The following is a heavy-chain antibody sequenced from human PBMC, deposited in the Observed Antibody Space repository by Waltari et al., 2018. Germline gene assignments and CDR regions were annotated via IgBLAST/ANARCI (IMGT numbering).Heavy chain of an antibody. Sequence: QVQLQESGPGLVKPSETLSLTCTVSGGSISSYYLSWIRQPTGKGLEWIGYIYYSGSTNYNPSLKSRVTISVDTSKNQFSLKLSSVTAADTAVYYCARGSSSSFYYYYYYMDVWGKGTTVTVSS. V-gene: IGHV4-59*01. CDR2: IYYSGST. CDR1: GGSISSYY. CDR3: ARGSSSSFYYYYYYMDV. J-gene: IGHJ6*03. D-gene: IGHD6-6*01.